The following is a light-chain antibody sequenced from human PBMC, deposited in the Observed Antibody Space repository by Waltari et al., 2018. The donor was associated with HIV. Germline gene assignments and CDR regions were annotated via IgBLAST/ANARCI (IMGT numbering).Light chain of an antibody. J-gene: IGKJ2*01. CDR1: QGISNS. V-gene: IGKV1-NL1*01. CDR2: AAS. Sequence: DIQMTQSPSSLSASVGDRVTITCRASQGISNSLAWYQQTPGKAPKLLLYAASRLEGGVPSRFIGSGSGTDYILTISSLQPEDFATYYCQQYESYPYTFGQGTKLEIK. CDR3: QQYESYPYT.